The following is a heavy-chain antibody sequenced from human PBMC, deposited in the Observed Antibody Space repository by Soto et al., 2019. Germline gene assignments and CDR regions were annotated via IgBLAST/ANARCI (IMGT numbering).Heavy chain of an antibody. Sequence: EVQLVESGGGLVQPGGSQRLSCAASGFTFSDHYMDWVRQAPGQGLEWVGRIRNKANSYTTDYAASVKGRFTISRDDSKDSQYLQMNSLKTEDTAIYYCARDSGKGAYYDYWGHGTLATVSS. CDR3: ARDSGKGAYYDY. V-gene: IGHV3-72*01. CDR1: GFTFSDHY. D-gene: IGHD1-26*01. J-gene: IGHJ4*01. CDR2: IRNKANSYTT.